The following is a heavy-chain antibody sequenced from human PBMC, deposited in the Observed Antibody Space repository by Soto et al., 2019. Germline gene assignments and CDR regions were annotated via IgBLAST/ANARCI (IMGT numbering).Heavy chain of an antibody. J-gene: IGHJ4*02. Sequence: EVQLVESGGGLVQPGRSLRLSCAASGFTFDDYAMHWVRQAPGKGLEWVSGISWNSGSIGYADSVKGRFPISRDNAKNSLYLQMNRLRAEDTALYYCAKGGQLLTEGGGYWGQGTLVTVSS. CDR2: ISWNSGSI. V-gene: IGHV3-9*01. D-gene: IGHD2-2*01. CDR1: GFTFDDYA. CDR3: AKGGQLLTEGGGY.